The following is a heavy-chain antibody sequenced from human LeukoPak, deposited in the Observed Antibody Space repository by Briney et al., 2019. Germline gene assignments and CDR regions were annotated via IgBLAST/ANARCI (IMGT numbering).Heavy chain of an antibody. D-gene: IGHD2-2*02. J-gene: IGHJ4*02. CDR3: AKWVVPAAISYFDY. V-gene: IGHV3-23*01. Sequence: GGSLTLSCAASGFTLSSYAMSWVRQAPGKGLEWVSAISGSGGSTYYADSVKGRFTISRDNSKNTLYLQMNSLRAEDTAVYYCAKWVVPAAISYFDYWGEGTLVTVSS. CDR1: GFTLSSYA. CDR2: ISGSGGST.